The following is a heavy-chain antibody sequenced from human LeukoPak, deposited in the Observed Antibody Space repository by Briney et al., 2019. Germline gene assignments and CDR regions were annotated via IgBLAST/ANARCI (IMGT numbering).Heavy chain of an antibody. V-gene: IGHV1-46*01. CDR2: INPSGGST. CDR1: GYTFTSYY. CDR3: ARDSGRYFDWPSSTDY. Sequence: ASVKVSCKASGYTFTSYYMHWVRQAPGQGLEWMGIINPSGGSTSYAQKFQGRVTTTRDTSTSTVYMELSSLRSEDTAVYYCARDSGRYFDWPSSTDYWGQGTLVTVSS. D-gene: IGHD3-9*01. J-gene: IGHJ4*02.